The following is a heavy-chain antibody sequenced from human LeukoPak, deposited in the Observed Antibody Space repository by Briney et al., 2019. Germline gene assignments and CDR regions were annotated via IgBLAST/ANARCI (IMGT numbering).Heavy chain of an antibody. CDR2: IPYSAST. Sequence: PSETLSLTCTVSGGSISSSSYYWGWIRQSPGKGLEWIGSIPYSASTYYNPSLKSRVTLSVDTSKNQFSLKLSSVTAADTAVYYCARHYHYGSGTYRPLDPWGQGTLVTVSS. V-gene: IGHV4-39*01. CDR1: GGSISSSSYY. J-gene: IGHJ5*02. CDR3: ARHYHYGSGTYRPLDP. D-gene: IGHD3-10*01.